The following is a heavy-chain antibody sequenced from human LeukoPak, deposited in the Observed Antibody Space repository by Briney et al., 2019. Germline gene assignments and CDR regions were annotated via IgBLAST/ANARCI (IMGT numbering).Heavy chain of an antibody. CDR2: IYPGDSDT. J-gene: IGHJ4*02. V-gene: IGHV5-51*01. CDR3: ARAAAVAGTESFFDY. D-gene: IGHD6-19*01. CDR1: GYSFTSYW. Sequence: GESLKISCKGSGYSFTSYWINWVRQMPGKGLEWMGIIYPGDSDTRYSPSFQGQVTISADKSINTAYLQWSSLKASDTAMYYCARAAAVAGTESFFDYWGQGTLVTVSS.